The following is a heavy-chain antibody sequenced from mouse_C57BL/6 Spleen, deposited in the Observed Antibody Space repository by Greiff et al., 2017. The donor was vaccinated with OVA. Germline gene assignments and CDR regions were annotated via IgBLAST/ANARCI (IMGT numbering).Heavy chain of an antibody. Sequence: EVQLVESEGGLVQPGSSMKLSCTASGFTFSDYYMAWVRQVPEKGLEWVANINYDGSSTYYLDSLKSRFIISRDNAKNILYLQMSSLKSEDTATYYCARGGYDDSYWYFDVWGTGTTVTVSS. J-gene: IGHJ1*03. CDR2: INYDGSST. V-gene: IGHV5-16*01. CDR1: GFTFSDYY. CDR3: ARGGYDDSYWYFDV. D-gene: IGHD2-2*01.